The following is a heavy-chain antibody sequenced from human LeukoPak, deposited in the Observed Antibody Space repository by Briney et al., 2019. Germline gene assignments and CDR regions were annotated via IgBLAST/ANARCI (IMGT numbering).Heavy chain of an antibody. CDR3: ARLPAYCSSTSCYYDY. Sequence: GGSLRLSCAASGFTFSSYSMNWVRQAPGKGLEWVSYISSASGSVYYADSVKGRFTISRDNAKNSLFLQMNSLRAEDTAVYYCARLPAYCSSTSCYYDYWGQGTLVTVSS. V-gene: IGHV3-48*04. D-gene: IGHD2-2*01. CDR1: GFTFSSYS. J-gene: IGHJ4*02. CDR2: ISSASGSV.